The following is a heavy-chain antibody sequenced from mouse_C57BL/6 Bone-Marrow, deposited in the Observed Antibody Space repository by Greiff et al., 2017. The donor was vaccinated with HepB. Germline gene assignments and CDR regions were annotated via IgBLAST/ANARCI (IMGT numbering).Heavy chain of an antibody. J-gene: IGHJ4*01. CDR2: IWSGGST. V-gene: IGHV2-2*01. CDR3: ARNELDVGYYYAMDY. Sequence: VKLVESGPGLVQPSQSLSITCTVSGFSLTSYGVHWVRQSPGKGLEWLGVIWSGGSTDYNAAFISRLSISKDNSKSQVFFKMNSLQADDTAIYYCARNELDVGYYYAMDYWGQGTSVTVSS. D-gene: IGHD3-1*01. CDR1: GFSLTSYG.